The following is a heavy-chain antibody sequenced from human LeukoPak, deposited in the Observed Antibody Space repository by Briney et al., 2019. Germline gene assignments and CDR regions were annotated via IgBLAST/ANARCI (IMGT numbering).Heavy chain of an antibody. Sequence: SETLSLTCTVSGGSISSSSYYWGWIRPPPGKGLEWIGSIYYSGKTYYSPSLKSRVTISVDTSKNQFSLKLSSVTAADTAVYYCASTRGYSYGGLDFWGQGTLVTVSS. D-gene: IGHD5-18*01. J-gene: IGHJ4*02. CDR2: IYYSGKT. CDR1: GGSISSSSYY. CDR3: ASTRGYSYGGLDF. V-gene: IGHV4-39*01.